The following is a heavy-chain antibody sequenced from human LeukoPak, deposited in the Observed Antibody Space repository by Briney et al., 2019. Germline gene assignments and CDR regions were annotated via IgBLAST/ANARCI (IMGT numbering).Heavy chain of an antibody. CDR3: ARHGASGSYLYYFDY. CDR2: IYYSGST. D-gene: IGHD1-26*01. J-gene: IGHJ4*02. CDR1: GGSIRGYY. Sequence: PSETLSLTCTVSGGSIRGYYWSWIRQTPGKGLEWIGYIYYSGSTNYNPSLKSRVTISVDTSKNQFSLKLSSVTAADTAVYFCARHGASGSYLYYFDYWGQGTLVTVSS. V-gene: IGHV4-59*08.